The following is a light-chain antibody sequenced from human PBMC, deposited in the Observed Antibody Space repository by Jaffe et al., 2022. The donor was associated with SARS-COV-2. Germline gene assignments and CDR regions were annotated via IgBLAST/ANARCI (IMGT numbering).Light chain of an antibody. CDR3: NSRDSSGNLLV. CDR1: SLRSYY. V-gene: IGLV3-19*01. Sequence: SAELTQDPAVSVALGQTVRITCQGDSLRSYYASWYQQKPGQAPVFVIYGKNNRPSGIPDRFSGSTSGDTASLTITGAQAEDEADYYCNSRDSSGNLLVFGTGTKVTVL. CDR2: GKN. J-gene: IGLJ1*01.